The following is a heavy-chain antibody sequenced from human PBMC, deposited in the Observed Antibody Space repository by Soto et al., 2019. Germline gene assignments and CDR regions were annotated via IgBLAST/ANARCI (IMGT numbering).Heavy chain of an antibody. D-gene: IGHD1-26*01. J-gene: IGHJ4*02. CDR1: GFTFSSYG. Sequence: QVQLVESGGGVVQPGRSLRLSCAASGFTFSSYGMHWVRQAPGKGLEWVAVISYDGSNKYYADSVKGRFTISGDNSKNTLYLQMNSLRAEDTAVYYCAKDWLSGSYYSGDYWGQGTLVTVSS. CDR3: AKDWLSGSYYSGDY. V-gene: IGHV3-30*18. CDR2: ISYDGSNK.